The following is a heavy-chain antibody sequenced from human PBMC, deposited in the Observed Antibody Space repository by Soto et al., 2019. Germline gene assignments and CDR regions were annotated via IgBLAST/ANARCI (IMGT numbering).Heavy chain of an antibody. V-gene: IGHV3-53*01. Sequence: EERLVQSGGGLVQPGGSLRLSCAASGFSVGGNYMSWVRQAPGKGLELVSLIYSGGNPFYADSMKGRFTLSRDNSNNMLYLQMDSLRDEDTAVYYCARGPNDDCWGQGTLVIVSS. CDR3: ARGPNDDC. CDR1: GFSVGGNY. CDR2: IYSGGNP. J-gene: IGHJ4*02.